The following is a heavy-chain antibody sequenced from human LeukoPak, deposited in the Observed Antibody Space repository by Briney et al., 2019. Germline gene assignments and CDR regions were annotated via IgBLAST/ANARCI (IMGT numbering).Heavy chain of an antibody. J-gene: IGHJ4*02. CDR3: ARGGRRYSYGYPDY. CDR2: INHSGST. V-gene: IGHV4-34*01. CDR1: GGSFSGYY. Sequence: SETLSLTCAVYGGSFSGYYWSWIRQPPGKGLEWIGEINHSGSTNYSPSLKSRVTISVDTSKNQFSLKLSSVTAADTAVYYCARGGRRYSYGYPDYWGQGTLVTVSS. D-gene: IGHD5-18*01.